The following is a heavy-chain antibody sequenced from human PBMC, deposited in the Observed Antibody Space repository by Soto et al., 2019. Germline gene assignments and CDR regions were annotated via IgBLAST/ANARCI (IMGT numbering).Heavy chain of an antibody. CDR3: ARVIVGGNFDY. J-gene: IGHJ4*02. Sequence: SETLSLTCNVSGGSISSGDYYWSWIRQPTGKGLEWIGYIYYSGSTYYNPSLKSRVTISVDTSKNQFSLKLSSVTAADTAVYYCARVIVGGNFDYWGQGTLVTVSS. CDR2: IYYSGST. CDR1: GGSISSGDYY. V-gene: IGHV4-30-4*01. D-gene: IGHD2-15*01.